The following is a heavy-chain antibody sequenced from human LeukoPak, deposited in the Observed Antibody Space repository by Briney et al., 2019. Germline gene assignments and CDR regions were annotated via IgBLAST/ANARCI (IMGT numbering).Heavy chain of an antibody. J-gene: IGHJ4*02. CDR3: ARCIAAAGPFDY. Sequence: SETLSLTCTVSGYSISSGYYWGWIRQPPGKGLEWIGSIYHSGSTYYNPSLKSRVTISVDTSKNQFSLKLSSVTAADTAVYYCARCIAAAGPFDYWGQGTLVTVSS. D-gene: IGHD6-13*01. CDR2: IYHSGST. CDR1: GYSISSGYY. V-gene: IGHV4-38-2*02.